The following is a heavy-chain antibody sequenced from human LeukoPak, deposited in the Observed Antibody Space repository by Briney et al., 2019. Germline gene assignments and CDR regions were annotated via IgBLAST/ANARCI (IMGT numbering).Heavy chain of an antibody. D-gene: IGHD3-22*01. Sequence: ASEKVSCKASGYTFTDYYLHWVRQAPGQGLEWMGWINPNTGGTNYAQKFQGRVTMTRDTSISTAYMELSRLRSDDTAVYYCARSSGMKVPKLDYWGQGTLVTVSS. CDR1: GYTFTDYY. CDR2: INPNTGGT. V-gene: IGHV1-2*02. CDR3: ARSSGMKVPKLDY. J-gene: IGHJ4*02.